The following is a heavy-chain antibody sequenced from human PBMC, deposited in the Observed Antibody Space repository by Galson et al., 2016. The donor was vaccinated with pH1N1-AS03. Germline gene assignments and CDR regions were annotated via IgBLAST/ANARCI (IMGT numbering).Heavy chain of an antibody. D-gene: IGHD5-18*01. CDR2: ISASGDNT. Sequence: SLRLSCAASGFTFSNCGMSWVRQAPGKGLEWVSLISASGDNTYYADSVKGRFTISRDSSRNTLYLQMNSLRAEDTALYYCAKDIQVSYWGQGTLVTVSS. V-gene: IGHV3-23*01. J-gene: IGHJ4*02. CDR3: AKDIQVSY. CDR1: GFTFSNCG.